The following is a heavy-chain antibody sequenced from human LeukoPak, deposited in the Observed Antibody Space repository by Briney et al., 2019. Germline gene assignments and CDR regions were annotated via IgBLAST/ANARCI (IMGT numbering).Heavy chain of an antibody. V-gene: IGHV3-7*01. CDR1: GFTFSSYW. Sequence: GGSLRVSCVASGFTFSSYWMSWVGQAPGKGVEWVANIKQDGREKNYVGSVKGRFTISRDNAKTSLYLQMISLRAEDTAMYYCARDPTHDKRNLQFQEGWGQGTLVTVSS. CDR2: IKQDGREK. CDR3: ARDPTHDKRNLQFQEG. J-gene: IGHJ4*02. D-gene: IGHD5-24*01.